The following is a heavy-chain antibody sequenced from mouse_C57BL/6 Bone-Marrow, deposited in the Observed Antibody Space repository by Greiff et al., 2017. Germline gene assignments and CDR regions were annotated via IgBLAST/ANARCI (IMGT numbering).Heavy chain of an antibody. CDR1: GYTFTSYW. CDR2: IYPGSGST. Sequence: VQGVESGAELMKPGASVKLSCKASGYTFTSYWITWVKQRPGQGLEWIGDIYPGSGSTNYNEKFKCKATLTVDTSSSTAYMQLSSMTSEDTAVYYCARYGFVWFAYWGQGTMVTVSA. J-gene: IGHJ3*01. CDR3: ARYGFVWFAY. V-gene: IGHV1-55*01. D-gene: IGHD1-1*02.